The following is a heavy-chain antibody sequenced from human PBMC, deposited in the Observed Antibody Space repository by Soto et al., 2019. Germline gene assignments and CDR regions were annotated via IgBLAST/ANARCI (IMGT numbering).Heavy chain of an antibody. CDR2: IYYSGST. CDR1: GGSISSGSYY. D-gene: IGHD3-10*01. V-gene: IGHV4-31*08. CDR3: ETRNDYYYGSGSLGGMDG. J-gene: IGHJ6*02. Sequence: QVQLQESGPGLVKPSQTLSLTCTVSGGSISSGSYYWSWIRQLPGKGLEWIGYIYYSGSTYYNPSLKSPINISGDNSKNHFPPKGKPLTSADTAVYYWETRNDYYYGSGSLGGMDGWGQGTQDTVSS.